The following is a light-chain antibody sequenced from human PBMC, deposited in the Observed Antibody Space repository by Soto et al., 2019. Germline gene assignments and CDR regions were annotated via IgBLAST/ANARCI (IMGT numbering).Light chain of an antibody. V-gene: IGKV3-20*01. CDR2: GAS. J-gene: IGKJ4*01. CDR1: ESFARTY. CDR3: QQYGASPLT. Sequence: EIVLTQSPGTLSLSPGERATLSCRASESFARTYLAWYQQKPGQAPRLLIHGASSRATGIPDRFSCSNSGTDFTLTISILDPEDSAVYYCQQYGASPLTFGGGTKVAIK.